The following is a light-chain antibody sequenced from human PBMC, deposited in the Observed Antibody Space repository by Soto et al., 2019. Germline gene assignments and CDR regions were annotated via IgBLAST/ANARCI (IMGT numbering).Light chain of an antibody. CDR1: QDIKNY. CDR2: DAS. V-gene: IGKV1-33*01. Sequence: DIQMTQSPSSLSASVGDRVTITCLASQDIKNYLNWYQQKSGKAPKLLIYDASDLETGVPSRFSGSGSGTDFTFTINSLQPEDIATYYCQQYDNLPLTFGGGTKVDI. J-gene: IGKJ4*01. CDR3: QQYDNLPLT.